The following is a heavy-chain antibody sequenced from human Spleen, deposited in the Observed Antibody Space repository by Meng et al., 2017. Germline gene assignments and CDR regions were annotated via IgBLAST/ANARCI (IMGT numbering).Heavy chain of an antibody. CDR1: GFTFSSYG. D-gene: IGHD3-10*01. CDR2: IWYDGRNK. V-gene: IGHV3-33*01. Sequence: GESLKISCAASGFTFSSYGMHWVRQAPGKGLEWVAVIWYDGRNKYYADSVKVRFTISRDNSKNTLYLQMNSLRAEDTAVYYCARDFFFGVLGVTYYFDYWGQGTLVTVAS. CDR3: ARDFFFGVLGVTYYFDY. J-gene: IGHJ4*02.